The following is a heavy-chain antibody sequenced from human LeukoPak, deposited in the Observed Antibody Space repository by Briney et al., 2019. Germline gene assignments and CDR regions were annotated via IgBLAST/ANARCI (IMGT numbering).Heavy chain of an antibody. CDR3: ARGITILGVAADAFDI. Sequence: ASVKVSCKASGYTFTSYGISWVRQAPGQGLEWMGWISAYNGNANYAQKLQGRVTVTTDTSTSTAYMELRSLRSDDTAVYYCARGITILGVAADAFDIWGQGTMVTVSS. CDR2: ISAYNGNA. V-gene: IGHV1-18*01. D-gene: IGHD3-3*01. J-gene: IGHJ3*02. CDR1: GYTFTSYG.